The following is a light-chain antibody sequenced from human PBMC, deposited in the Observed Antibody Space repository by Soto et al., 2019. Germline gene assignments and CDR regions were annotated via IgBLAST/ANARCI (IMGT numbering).Light chain of an antibody. Sequence: QSVLTQPHSASGTPGQRVTISCSGSSSNIGTSSVHWFQQLPGTAPKLLISTTNQRPSGVPERFSGSKSGTSASLAISGLQSEDEADYYCAAWEYSLNGHVFGTGTKLTVL. CDR3: AAWEYSLNGHV. CDR1: SSNIGTSS. J-gene: IGLJ1*01. CDR2: TTN. V-gene: IGLV1-44*01.